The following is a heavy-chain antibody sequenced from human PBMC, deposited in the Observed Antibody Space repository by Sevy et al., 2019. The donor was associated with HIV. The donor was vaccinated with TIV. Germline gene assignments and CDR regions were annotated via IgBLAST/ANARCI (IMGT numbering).Heavy chain of an antibody. CDR3: ARDQVAVAENYFDY. CDR1: GGSISSYY. CDR2: IYTSGST. Sequence: SETPSLTCTVSGGSISSYYWSWIRQPAGKGLEWIGRIYTSGSTNYNPSLKSRVTMSVDTSKNQFSLKLSSVTAADTAVYYCARDQVAVAENYFDYWGQGTLVTVSS. V-gene: IGHV4-4*07. D-gene: IGHD6-19*01. J-gene: IGHJ4*02.